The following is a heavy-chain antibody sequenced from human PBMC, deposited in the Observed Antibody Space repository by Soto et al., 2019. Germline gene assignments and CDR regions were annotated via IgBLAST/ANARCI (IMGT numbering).Heavy chain of an antibody. J-gene: IGHJ4*02. V-gene: IGHV1-3*01. Sequence: QVQLVQSGAGLRKPGASVKIACKASGYTFTAYSIHWVRQAPGQSLEWMGWINAGNGDTKSSQRFQGRVTLTTDTSATTSYMELNTLTAEHTAVYVCARVRNRFEWGGFDSCGQGALVTVSS. CDR1: GYTFTAYS. CDR2: INAGNGDT. CDR3: ARVRNRFEWGGFDS. D-gene: IGHD1-26*01.